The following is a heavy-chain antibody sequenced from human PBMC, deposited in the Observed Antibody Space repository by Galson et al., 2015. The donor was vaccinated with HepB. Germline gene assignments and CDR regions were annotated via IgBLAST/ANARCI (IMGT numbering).Heavy chain of an antibody. V-gene: IGHV1-18*04. CDR3: AKVLHNYIWRPERGYFDY. Sequence: KVSCKASGYSFRNYGISWVRQAPGQGLEWMGWTSAYTGNTDYAQNFQGRVSMTLDTSTSTAYMELRSLTSDDTAVYSCAKVLHNYIWRPERGYFDYWGQGTLVTVST. CDR2: TSAYTGNT. CDR1: GYSFRNYG. J-gene: IGHJ4*02. D-gene: IGHD3-16*01.